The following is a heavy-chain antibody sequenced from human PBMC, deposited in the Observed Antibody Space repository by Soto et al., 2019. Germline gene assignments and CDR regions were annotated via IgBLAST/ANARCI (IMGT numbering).Heavy chain of an antibody. J-gene: IGHJ6*02. CDR3: AYLPCSGGSCYWFSFSGMDV. Sequence: HITLKESGPTLVKPTQTLTLTCTFSGFSLSTSGVGVAWIRQPPGKALEWLALIYWDDDKRYRPSRESRLTITTDTPKNQVGLTMTNMDSVDTATYYCAYLPCSGGSCYWFSFSGMDVWGQGTTVTVSS. D-gene: IGHD2-15*01. V-gene: IGHV2-5*02. CDR2: IYWDDDK. CDR1: GFSLSTSGVG.